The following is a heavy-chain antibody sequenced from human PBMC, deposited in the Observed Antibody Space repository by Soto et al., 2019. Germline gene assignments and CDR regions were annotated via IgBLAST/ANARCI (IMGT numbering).Heavy chain of an antibody. Sequence: QVQLVESGGGLVQSGRSLRLSCAASGFSFRNYAMQWVRQAPGKGLEWVALTSFDGFNQYYGKSVEGRFTISRDNSKNSLCLAMDSLTPEDSAIYFCARAPGRAGIVLFAYWGQGTLVTVSS. V-gene: IGHV3-30*03. CDR2: TSFDGFNQ. D-gene: IGHD2-15*01. CDR1: GFSFRNYA. J-gene: IGHJ4*02. CDR3: ARAPGRAGIVLFAY.